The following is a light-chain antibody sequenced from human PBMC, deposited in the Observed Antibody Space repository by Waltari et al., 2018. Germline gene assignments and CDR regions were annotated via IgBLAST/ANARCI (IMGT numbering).Light chain of an antibody. CDR1: LLTKKF. CDR2: EDT. V-gene: IGLV3-10*01. CDR3: LSYTSSITFV. Sequence: SYELTQPPSVSVSPGQTATITCSGDLLTKKFTYWFQQKSGQAPVMVIYEDTKRLSAIPERFSGSKSGNTASLTISGLQAEDEADYYCLSYTSSITFVFGGGTKLSVL. J-gene: IGLJ2*01.